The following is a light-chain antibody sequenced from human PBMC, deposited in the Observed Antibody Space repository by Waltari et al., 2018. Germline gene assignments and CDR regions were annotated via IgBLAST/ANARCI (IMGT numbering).Light chain of an antibody. V-gene: IGLV1-44*01. J-gene: IGLJ2*01. CDR3: AAWDDSLTGVV. CDR1: SSNIGSNT. CDR2: SNN. Sequence: QSVLTQPPSASGTPGQRVTIPCSGGSSNIGSNTVNWYQQLPGTAPKLLIYSNNQRPSGVPDRFSGSRPGTSASLAISGLQSEDEADYSCAAWDDSLTGVVFGGGTKLTVL.